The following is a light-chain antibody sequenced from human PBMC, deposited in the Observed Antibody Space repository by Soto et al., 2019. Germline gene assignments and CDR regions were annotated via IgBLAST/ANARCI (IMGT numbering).Light chain of an antibody. CDR3: SSYTSSSTRV. Sequence: QSVLTQPASVSGSPGQSITISCTGTSSDVGGYNYVSWYQQHPDKAPKLMIYDVSNRPSGVSNRFSGSKSCNTASLTISGLQADDEADYYCSSYTSSSTRVFGTGTKLTVL. CDR2: DVS. CDR1: SSDVGGYNY. J-gene: IGLJ1*01. V-gene: IGLV2-14*03.